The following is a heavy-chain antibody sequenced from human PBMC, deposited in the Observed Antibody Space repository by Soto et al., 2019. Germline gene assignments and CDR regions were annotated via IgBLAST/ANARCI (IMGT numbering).Heavy chain of an antibody. Sequence: PSQTLSLTCAISGDSVSSNSAAWNWIRQSPSRGLEWLGRTFYRSKWFYDYAVSLKGRMTISLDTSKNQFSLQLNSVTPEDTAVYYCARGSNAALLRLGWFDPWGQGTLGTVSS. CDR3: ARGSNAALLRLGWFDP. CDR1: GDSVSSNSAA. CDR2: TFYRSKWFY. V-gene: IGHV6-1*01. J-gene: IGHJ5*02. D-gene: IGHD5-18*01.